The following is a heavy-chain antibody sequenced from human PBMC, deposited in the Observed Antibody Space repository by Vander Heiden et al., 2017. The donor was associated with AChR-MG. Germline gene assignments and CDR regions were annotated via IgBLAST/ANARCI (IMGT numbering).Heavy chain of an antibody. CDR1: GCTSTSPA. D-gene: IGHD6-13*01. J-gene: IGHJ4*02. Sequence: EVHLLDSGGGLVQPGGCRRRFCAAPGCTSTSPAMSSVRQAAGKGLGGVSAISGNGVNTYYADSVQGRFTRSRDNSKNTLYLQRNSLGAEETAVYYCAKDGGGAIGRSWYEDPNLDSWGQGTLVTVSS. CDR2: ISGNGVNT. V-gene: IGHV3-23*01. CDR3: AKDGGGAIGRSWYEDPNLDS.